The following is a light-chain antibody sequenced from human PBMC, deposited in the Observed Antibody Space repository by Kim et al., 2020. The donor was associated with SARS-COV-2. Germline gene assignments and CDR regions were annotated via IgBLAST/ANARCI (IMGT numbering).Light chain of an antibody. Sequence: DIVMTQSPDSLAVSLGERATINCKSSQSVLYSSDNKNYLAWYQQKPGQPPKKLIYWASTRESGVPDRFSGSGSGTDFTLTISSLQAEDVAVYYCQQYYSTPLTFGGGTKLEI. J-gene: IGKJ4*01. CDR2: WAS. CDR1: QSVLYSSDNKNY. CDR3: QQYYSTPLT. V-gene: IGKV4-1*01.